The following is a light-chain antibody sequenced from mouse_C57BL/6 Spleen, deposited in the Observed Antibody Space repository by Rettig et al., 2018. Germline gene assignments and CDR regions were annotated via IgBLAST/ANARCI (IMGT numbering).Light chain of an antibody. CDR3: QQYNSYPT. CDR1: QNVGTN. J-gene: IGKJ5*01. Sequence: DIVMTQSQKFMSTSVGDRVSVTCKASQNVGTNVAWYQQKPGQSPKALIYSASYRYSGVPDRFTGSGSGTDFTLTISNVQSEDLAEYFCQQYNSYPTFGAG. V-gene: IGKV6-15*01. CDR2: SAS.